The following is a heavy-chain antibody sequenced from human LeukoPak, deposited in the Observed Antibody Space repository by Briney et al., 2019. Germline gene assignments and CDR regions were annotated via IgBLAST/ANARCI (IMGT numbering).Heavy chain of an antibody. D-gene: IGHD1-26*01. CDR3: ARDGGRWWELLMLDY. Sequence: PGGSLRLSCAASGFTFSSYSMNWVRQAPGKGLEWASSISSSSSYIYYADSVKGRFTISRDNAKNSLYLQMNSLRAEDTAVYYCARDGGRWWELLMLDYWGQGTLVTVSS. V-gene: IGHV3-21*01. CDR1: GFTFSSYS. CDR2: ISSSSSYI. J-gene: IGHJ4*02.